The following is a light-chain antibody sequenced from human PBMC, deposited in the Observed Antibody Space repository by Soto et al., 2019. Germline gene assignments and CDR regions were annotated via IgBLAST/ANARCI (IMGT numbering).Light chain of an antibody. V-gene: IGLV2-18*02. CDR1: SSDVGNYSR. Sequence: QSALTQPPSVSGSPGQSVTISCTGTSSDVGNYSRVSWHQQPPGTAPKVMIYEVSNRPSGVPDRFSGSKSGNTASLTISGLQPEDEADYYSYSSTSSNTYLFGTGTKVTVL. J-gene: IGLJ1*01. CDR2: EVS. CDR3: YSSTSSNTYL.